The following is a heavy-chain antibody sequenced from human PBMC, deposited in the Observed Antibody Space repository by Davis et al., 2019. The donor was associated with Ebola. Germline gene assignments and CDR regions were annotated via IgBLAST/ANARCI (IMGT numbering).Heavy chain of an antibody. J-gene: IGHJ4*02. CDR1: GGSFIDYY. CDR2: INHSGST. CDR3: ARGGTYRPYYFDF. V-gene: IGHV4-34*01. D-gene: IGHD3-16*02. Sequence: PSETLSLTCAVYGGSFIDYYWTWIRQPPGEGLEWIGEINHSGSTNYNPSLKSRVTISVDTSKNQLSLQLSSVTAADTAVYYCARGGTYRPYYFDFWGQGTLVTVSS.